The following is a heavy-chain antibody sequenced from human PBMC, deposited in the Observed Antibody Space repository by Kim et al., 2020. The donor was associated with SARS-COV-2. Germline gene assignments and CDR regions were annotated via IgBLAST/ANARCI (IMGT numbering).Heavy chain of an antibody. CDR3: ARRRGYCSGGSCFHYFES. J-gene: IGHJ4*02. CDR2: IYDTGST. Sequence: SETLSLTCTVSGGSISSNYWSWIRQPPGKGLEWIGYIYDTGSTNYNPSLKSRVTMSVDTSKNQFSLDLSSVTAADTAVYYCARRRGYCSGGSCFHYFESWGQGLLVTVSS. CDR1: GGSISSNY. D-gene: IGHD2-15*01. V-gene: IGHV4-59*08.